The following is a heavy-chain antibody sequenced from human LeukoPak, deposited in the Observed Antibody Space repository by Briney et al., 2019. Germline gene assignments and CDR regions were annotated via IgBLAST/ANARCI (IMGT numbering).Heavy chain of an antibody. CDR3: AKDRGLTMIVVNVFDS. CDR2: ISGSGGST. J-gene: IGHJ4*02. CDR1: GFTFSSYA. D-gene: IGHD3-22*01. Sequence: GGSLTLSCVASGFTFSSYAMNWVRQAPGKGLVWVSTISGSGGSTYYADSVQGRVIISRDNSKNTLYLQMNSLKGDDTAVYYCAKDRGLTMIVVNVFDSWGQGTLVSVSS. V-gene: IGHV3-23*01.